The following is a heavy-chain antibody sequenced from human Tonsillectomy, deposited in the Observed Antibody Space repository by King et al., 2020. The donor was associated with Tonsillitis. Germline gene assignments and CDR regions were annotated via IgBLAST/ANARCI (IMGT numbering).Heavy chain of an antibody. J-gene: IGHJ4*02. CDR2: IFYSGST. Sequence: QLQESGPGLVKPSETLSLTCTVSGGSISSSSYFWGWIRQPPGKGLEWIGSIFYSGSTYYNPSLKSRVTISVATSKNQFSLKLTSVTAADTAVYYCARKSWSDVGVDYWGQGTLVTVSS. V-gene: IGHV4-39*01. D-gene: IGHD6-13*01. CDR1: GGSISSSSYF. CDR3: ARKSWSDVGVDY.